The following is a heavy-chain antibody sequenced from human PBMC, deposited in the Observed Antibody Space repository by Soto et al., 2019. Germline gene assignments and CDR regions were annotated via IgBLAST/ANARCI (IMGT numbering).Heavy chain of an antibody. CDR3: ARQGDGYGSGSYYNGGDY. V-gene: IGHV4-39*01. Sequence: SETLSLTCTVSGGSISSSSYYWGWIRQPPGKGLEWIGSIYYSGSTYYNPSLKSRVTISVDMSKNQFSLKLSSVTAADTAVYYCARQGDGYGSGSYYNGGDYWGQGTLVTVSS. D-gene: IGHD3-10*01. CDR1: GGSISSSSYY. J-gene: IGHJ4*02. CDR2: IYYSGST.